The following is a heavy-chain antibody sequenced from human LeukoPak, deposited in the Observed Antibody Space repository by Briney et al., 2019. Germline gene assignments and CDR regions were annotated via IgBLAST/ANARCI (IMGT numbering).Heavy chain of an antibody. V-gene: IGHV3-66*01. J-gene: IGHJ4*02. CDR3: TYGDYPLTY. Sequence: PPGGSLRLSCAASGLTVTNNYWNWVRQPPGKGPEWISLIYSNGDTRYADSVKGRFTFSRDNSKNTLYLQMNSLRAEDTAVYYCTYGDYPLTYWGQGTLVSVSS. D-gene: IGHD4-17*01. CDR1: GLTVTNNY. CDR2: IYSNGDT.